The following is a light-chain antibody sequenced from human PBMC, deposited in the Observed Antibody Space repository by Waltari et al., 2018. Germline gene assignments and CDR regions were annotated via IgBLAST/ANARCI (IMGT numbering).Light chain of an antibody. CDR2: MVS. J-gene: IGKJ1*01. V-gene: IGKV2-28*01. CDR1: QSLLHSNGYTF. Sequence: DIVMTQSPLFLPVTPGEPASISCRSSQSLLHSNGYTFLDWYLQKPGQSPQLLIYMVSNRASGVPDRFSGSGSGTDFTLKISRVVAEDVGIYYCMQARQTPWTFGQGTRVEIK. CDR3: MQARQTPWT.